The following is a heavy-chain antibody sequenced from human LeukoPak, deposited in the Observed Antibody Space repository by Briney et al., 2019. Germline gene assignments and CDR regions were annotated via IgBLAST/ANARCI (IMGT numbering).Heavy chain of an antibody. CDR2: IYYSGST. CDR1: GGSISSYY. V-gene: IGHV4-59*01. D-gene: IGHD3-3*01. J-gene: IGHJ2*01. Sequence: PSETLSLTCTVSGGSISSYYWSWIRQPPGKGLEWIGYIYYSGSTNYNPSLKSRVTISVDTSKYQFSLKLSSVTAADTAVYYCAREPYYDFWSGYYLPDWYFDLWGRGTLVTVSS. CDR3: AREPYYDFWSGYYLPDWYFDL.